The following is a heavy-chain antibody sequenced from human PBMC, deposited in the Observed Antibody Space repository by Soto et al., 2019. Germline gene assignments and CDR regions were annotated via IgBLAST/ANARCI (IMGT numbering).Heavy chain of an antibody. J-gene: IGHJ3*02. Sequence: QVQLVQSGAEVKKPGSSVKVSCKASGGTFSSYTISWVRQAPGQGLEWMGRIIPILGIANYAQKFQGRVTITADKSTSTAYMELSSLRSEDTAVYYCARDERLAYCGGDCYSVAFDIWGQGTMVTVSS. CDR1: GGTFSSYT. D-gene: IGHD2-21*02. V-gene: IGHV1-69*08. CDR2: IIPILGIA. CDR3: ARDERLAYCGGDCYSVAFDI.